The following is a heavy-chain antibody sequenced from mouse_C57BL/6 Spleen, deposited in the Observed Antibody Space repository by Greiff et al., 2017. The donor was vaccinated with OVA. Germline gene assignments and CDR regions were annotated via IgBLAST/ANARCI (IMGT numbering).Heavy chain of an antibody. Sequence: VQLQQSGPGLVKPSQSLSLTCSVTGYSITSGYYWNWIRQFPGNKLEWMGYISYDGSNNYNPSLKNRISITRDTSKNQFFLKLNSVTTEDTATYYCARDLDDYDGGPWFAYWGQGTLVTVSA. CDR1: GYSITSGYY. D-gene: IGHD2-4*01. CDR2: ISYDGSN. CDR3: ARDLDDYDGGPWFAY. V-gene: IGHV3-6*01. J-gene: IGHJ3*01.